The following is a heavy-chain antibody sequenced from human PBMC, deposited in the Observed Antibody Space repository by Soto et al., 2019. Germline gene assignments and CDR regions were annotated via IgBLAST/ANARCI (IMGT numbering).Heavy chain of an antibody. CDR3: AKDSDFWSGSTNNWFDP. V-gene: IGHV3-23*01. J-gene: IGHJ5*02. CDR1: GLTFSSYA. CDR2: ISGSGGST. Sequence: EVQLLESGGGLVQPGGSLRLSCAASGLTFSSYAMSWVRQAPGKGLEWVSGISGSGGSTYYADSVKGRFTISRGNSKNMLYLQMNSLRTEDTAVYSCAKDSDFWSGSTNNWFDPWGQGTLVTVSS. D-gene: IGHD3-3*01.